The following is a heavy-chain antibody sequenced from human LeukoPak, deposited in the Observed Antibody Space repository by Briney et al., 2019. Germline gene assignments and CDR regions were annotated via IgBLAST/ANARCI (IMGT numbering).Heavy chain of an antibody. CDR3: ARDAGMEAAAALYYYYGMDV. V-gene: IGHV3-33*01. CDR1: GFTFSSYG. J-gene: IGHJ6*02. CDR2: IWYDGSNK. D-gene: IGHD6-13*01. Sequence: PGGSLRLSCAASGFTFSSYGMHWVRQAPGKGLEWVAVIWYDGSNKYYADSVKGRFTISRDNSKNTLYLQMNSLRAEDTAVYYCARDAGMEAAAALYYYYGMDVWGQGTTVTVSS.